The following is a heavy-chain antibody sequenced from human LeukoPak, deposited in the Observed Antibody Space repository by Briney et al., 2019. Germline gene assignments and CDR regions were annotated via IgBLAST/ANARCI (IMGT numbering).Heavy chain of an antibody. V-gene: IGHV1-2*02. CDR2: VNPNGGAT. Sequence: ASVKVSCKASGDTFTDYYIHWVRQAPGHGLEWMGWVNPNGGATNYAQNLQGRVTMTRDPSISTLYMELSSLRSDDTAVYYCASLGATTLSYYRMDVWGQGTTVTVSS. J-gene: IGHJ6*02. CDR1: GDTFTDYY. D-gene: IGHD1-26*01. CDR3: ASLGATTLSYYRMDV.